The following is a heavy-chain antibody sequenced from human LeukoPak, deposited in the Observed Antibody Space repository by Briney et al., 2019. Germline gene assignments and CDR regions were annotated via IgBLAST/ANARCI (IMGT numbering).Heavy chain of an antibody. V-gene: IGHV5-51*01. J-gene: IGHJ3*02. Sequence: GESLKISCKGSGYSFATYWIGWVRQMPGKGLEWMGINYPGDSDTTYSPSFQGQVTISADKSISTAYLQWSSLKASDTAMYYCARGRGDIAAAGIGAFDTWGQGTMVTVSS. CDR3: ARGRGDIAAAGIGAFDT. D-gene: IGHD6-13*01. CDR2: NYPGDSDT. CDR1: GYSFATYW.